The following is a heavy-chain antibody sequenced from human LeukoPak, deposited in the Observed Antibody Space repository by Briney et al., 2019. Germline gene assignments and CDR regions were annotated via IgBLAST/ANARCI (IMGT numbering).Heavy chain of an antibody. CDR3: ARDKSGSSGWYSYFDY. V-gene: IGHV1-18*01. CDR1: GCTFTSYG. J-gene: IGHJ4*02. CDR2: ISAYNGNT. Sequence: ASVKVSCKASGCTFTSYGISWVRQAPGQGLEWMGWISAYNGNTNYAQKLQGRVTMTRDTSISTAYMELSRLRSDDTAVYYCARDKSGSSGWYSYFDYWGQGTLVTVSS. D-gene: IGHD6-19*01.